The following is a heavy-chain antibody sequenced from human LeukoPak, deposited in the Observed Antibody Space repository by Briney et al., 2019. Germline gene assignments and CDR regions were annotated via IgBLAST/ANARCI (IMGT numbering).Heavy chain of an antibody. CDR1: SGSISSNY. D-gene: IGHD5-24*01. CDR2: ICYSGNT. V-gene: IGHV4-59*08. CDR3: ARLKKGGDGYNVGFHY. Sequence: SETLSLACTVSSGSISSNYWSWIRQPPGKGLEWIGDICYSGNTNYNPSLKSRVTISVDASENQLSLKLTSVTAADTAMYYCARLKKGGDGYNVGFHYWGQGTLVTVSS. J-gene: IGHJ4*02.